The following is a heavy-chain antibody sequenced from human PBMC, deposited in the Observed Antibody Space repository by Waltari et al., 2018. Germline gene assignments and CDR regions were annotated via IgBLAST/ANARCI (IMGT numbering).Heavy chain of an antibody. D-gene: IGHD3-22*01. Sequence: HVQLQESGPGLVKPSETLFLTCTVSGDFPSDDHWTWIRQAPGKGLEWIAYLRHTGRTKCTPSLESRVTVSAVTSKKQFSLRLTSVTAADTAIYYCSRLPTKYYDSLGWGFFDQWGQGIMVTVSS. CDR1: GDFPSDDH. V-gene: IGHV4-59*12. J-gene: IGHJ4*02. CDR3: SRLPTKYYDSLGWGFFDQ. CDR2: LRHTGRT.